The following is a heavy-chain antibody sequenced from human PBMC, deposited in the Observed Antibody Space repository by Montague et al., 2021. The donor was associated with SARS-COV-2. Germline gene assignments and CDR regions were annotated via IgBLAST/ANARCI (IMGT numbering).Heavy chain of an antibody. CDR2: INYSGTT. D-gene: IGHD6-13*01. J-gene: IGHJ4*02. CDR1: GGSITDRTYY. V-gene: IGHV4-39*01. CDR3: ARHWGIAAAGN. Sequence: SETLSITCSVPGGSITDRTYYWGCIRQSPGKGLEWIGAINYSGTTYYNPSLKSRVTISLDTAKNQFSLKMTSVTAADTAVYYCARHWGIAAAGNWGQGTLVTVSS.